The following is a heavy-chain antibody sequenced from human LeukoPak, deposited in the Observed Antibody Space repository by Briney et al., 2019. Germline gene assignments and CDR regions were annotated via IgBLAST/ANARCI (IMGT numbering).Heavy chain of an antibody. CDR1: GFTFSGSA. V-gene: IGHV3-73*01. D-gene: IGHD1-1*01. CDR2: IRSKANSYAT. Sequence: GGSLRLSCAASGFTFSGSAMHWVRQASGKGLEWVGRIRSKANSYATAYAASVKGRFTISRDDSKNTAYLQMNSLKTEDTAVYYCTTPLQLERRDYYYYYMDVWGKGTTVTISS. CDR3: TTPLQLERRDYYYYYMDV. J-gene: IGHJ6*03.